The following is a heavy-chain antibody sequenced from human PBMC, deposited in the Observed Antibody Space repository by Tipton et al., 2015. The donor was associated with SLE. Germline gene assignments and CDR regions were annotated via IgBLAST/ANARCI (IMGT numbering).Heavy chain of an antibody. J-gene: IGHJ6*03. CDR1: GFTFSSYA. CDR2: ISYDGSNK. CDR3: ATRIGANYMDV. V-gene: IGHV3-30*14. D-gene: IGHD2/OR15-2a*01. Sequence: SLRLSCAASGFTFSSYAMHWVRQAPGKGLEWVAVISYDGSNKYYADSVKGRFTISRDNSKNTLYLQMNSLRAEDTAVYYCATRIGANYMDVWGKGTTVTVSS.